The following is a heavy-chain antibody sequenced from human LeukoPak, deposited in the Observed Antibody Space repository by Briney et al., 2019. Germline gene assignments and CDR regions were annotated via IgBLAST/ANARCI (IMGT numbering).Heavy chain of an antibody. CDR3: GTVDSYGGYYFDY. V-gene: IGHV1-24*01. Sequence: ASVKVSCKVSGYTLTELSMHWVRQAPGKGLEWMGGFDPEDGETIYAQKFQGRVTMTEDTSTDTAYMELSSLRSEDTAVYYCGTVDSYGGYYFDYWGQGTLVTVSS. D-gene: IGHD5-18*01. CDR2: FDPEDGET. J-gene: IGHJ4*02. CDR1: GYTLTELS.